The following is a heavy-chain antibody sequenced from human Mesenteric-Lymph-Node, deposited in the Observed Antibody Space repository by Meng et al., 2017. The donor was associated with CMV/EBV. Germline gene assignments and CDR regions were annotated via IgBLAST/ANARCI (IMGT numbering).Heavy chain of an antibody. V-gene: IGHV1-18*04. J-gene: IGHJ6*02. Sequence: ASVKVSCKASGYTFTGHYIHWVRLAPGQGPEWMGWISAYNGNTNYAQKLQGRVTMTTDTSTSTAYMELRSLRSDDTAVYYCARDLYHGMDVWGQGTTVTVSS. CDR2: ISAYNGNT. CDR3: ARDLYHGMDV. CDR1: GYTFTGHY.